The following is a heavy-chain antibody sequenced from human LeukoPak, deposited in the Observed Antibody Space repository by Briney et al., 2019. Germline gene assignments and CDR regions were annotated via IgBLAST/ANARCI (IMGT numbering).Heavy chain of an antibody. Sequence: SVKVSCKASGGTFSSYAISWVRQAPGQGLEWMGGIIPIFGTANYAQKFQGRVTITADESTSTAYMELSSLRSDDTAVYYCARGLLWFGEPLGYWGQGTLVTVSS. CDR3: ARGLLWFGEPLGY. J-gene: IGHJ4*02. V-gene: IGHV1-69*01. CDR2: IIPIFGTA. CDR1: GGTFSSYA. D-gene: IGHD3-10*01.